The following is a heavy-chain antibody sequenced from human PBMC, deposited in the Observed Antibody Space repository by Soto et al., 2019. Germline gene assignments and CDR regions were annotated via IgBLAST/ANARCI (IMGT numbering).Heavy chain of an antibody. CDR2: ISYDGSNK. CDR3: ARDIVQWLVQYYYYGMDV. CDR1: GFTFSSYA. V-gene: IGHV3-30-3*01. J-gene: IGHJ6*02. D-gene: IGHD6-19*01. Sequence: QVQLVESGGGVVQPGRSLRLSCAASGFTFSSYAMHWVRQAPGKGLEWVAVISYDGSNKYYADSVKGRFTISRDNSKNTLYLQMNSLRAEDTAVYYCARDIVQWLVQYYYYGMDVWGQGTTVTVSS.